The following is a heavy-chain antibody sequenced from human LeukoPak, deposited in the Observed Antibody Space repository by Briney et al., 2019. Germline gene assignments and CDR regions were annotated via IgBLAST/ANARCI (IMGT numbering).Heavy chain of an antibody. J-gene: IGHJ6*03. D-gene: IGHD3-10*01. CDR3: ARVGWLKSHYYYYYYMDV. Sequence: SETLSLTCAVYGGSFSGYYWSWIRRPPGKGLEWIGEINHSGSTNYNPSLKSRVTISVDTSKNQFSLKLSSVTAADAAVYYCARVGWLKSHYYYYYYMDVWGKGTTVTVSS. CDR2: INHSGST. V-gene: IGHV4-34*01. CDR1: GGSFSGYY.